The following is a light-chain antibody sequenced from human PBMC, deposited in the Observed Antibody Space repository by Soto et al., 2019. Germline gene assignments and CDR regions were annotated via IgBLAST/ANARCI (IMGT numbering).Light chain of an antibody. CDR3: GSYAGRSTLV. CDR1: SSDVGSYNL. V-gene: IGLV2-23*02. CDR2: EVS. Sequence: QSALTQPASVSGSPGQSITISCTGTSSDVGSYNLVSWHQQHPGKAPKLMIYEVSKWPSGVSNRFSGSKSGNTASLTISGLQAEDEADYYCGSYAGRSTLVFGGGTKLTVL. J-gene: IGLJ3*02.